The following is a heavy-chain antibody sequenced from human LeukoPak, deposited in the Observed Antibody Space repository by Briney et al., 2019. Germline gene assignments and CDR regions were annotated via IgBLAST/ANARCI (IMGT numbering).Heavy chain of an antibody. J-gene: IGHJ5*02. Sequence: SETLSLTCAVYGGSFSGYCWSWIRQPPGKGLEWIGEINHSGSTNYNPSLKSRVTISVDTSKNQFSLKLSSVTAADTAVYYCARRRYSYGVGNWFDPWGQGTLVTVSS. CDR1: GGSFSGYC. V-gene: IGHV4-34*01. D-gene: IGHD5-18*01. CDR2: INHSGST. CDR3: ARRRYSYGVGNWFDP.